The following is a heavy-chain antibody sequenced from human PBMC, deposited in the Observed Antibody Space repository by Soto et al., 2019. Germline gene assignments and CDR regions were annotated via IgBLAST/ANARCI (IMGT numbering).Heavy chain of an antibody. J-gene: IGHJ4*02. CDR1: GFTFSSYA. CDR3: VKDRYIDY. Sequence: GGSLRLSCSVSGFTFSSYAMHWVRQAPGKGLEYASSISSDGRSTYYADSVKGRFTISRDNSKNTLYLQMSSLRAEDTAIYYCVKDRYIDYWGQGTLVTVSS. V-gene: IGHV3-64D*06. CDR2: ISSDGRST.